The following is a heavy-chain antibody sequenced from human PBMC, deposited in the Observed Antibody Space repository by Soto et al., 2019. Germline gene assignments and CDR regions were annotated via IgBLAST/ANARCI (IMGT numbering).Heavy chain of an antibody. CDR3: TSPSPDDMIRK. V-gene: IGHV3-73*02. Sequence: EVQLVESGGGLVQPGGSLKLSCEASGFTFSGSAMHWVRQASGKGLEWVGRIRSKANSYATAYAASVKGRFSISRDESKNTAYLQMNSLKTEDTAVYYCTSPSPDDMIRKWGQGTQVTVSS. D-gene: IGHD3-22*01. CDR2: IRSKANSYAT. J-gene: IGHJ4*02. CDR1: GFTFSGSA.